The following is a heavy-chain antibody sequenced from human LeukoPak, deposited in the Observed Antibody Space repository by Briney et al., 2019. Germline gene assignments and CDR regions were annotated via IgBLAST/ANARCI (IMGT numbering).Heavy chain of an antibody. CDR3: AKTYYVWGSTRWFDP. CDR1: GGSISSGGYY. D-gene: IGHD3-16*01. J-gene: IGHJ5*02. CDR2: IYYSGST. V-gene: IGHV4-31*03. Sequence: SETLSLTCTVSGGSISSGGYYWSWIRQHPGKGLEWIGYIYYSGSTYYNPSLKSRVTISVDTSKNQFSLKLSSVTAADTAVYYCAKTYYVWGSTRWFDPWGQGTLVTVSS.